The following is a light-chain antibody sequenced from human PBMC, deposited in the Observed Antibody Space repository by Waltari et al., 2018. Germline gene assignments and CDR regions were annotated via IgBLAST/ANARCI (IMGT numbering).Light chain of an antibody. CDR3: AAWDDNLTGPL. CDR2: KNI. CDR1: RPNIGGNF. Sequence: SVLTQPPSASGTPGQTVTIPCSGSRPNIGGNFVYLYQQPPGMAPQLLIYKNIPSPSGVPDRFSGSKSGTSASLAISGLRSDDEAEYYCAAWDDNLTGPLFGGGTKVTVL. J-gene: IGLJ3*02. V-gene: IGLV1-47*01.